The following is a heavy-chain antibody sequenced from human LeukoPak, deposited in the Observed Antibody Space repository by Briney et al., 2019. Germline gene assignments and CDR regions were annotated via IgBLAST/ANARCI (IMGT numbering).Heavy chain of an antibody. Sequence: SETLSLTCTVSGASTSSSRYYWDWVRQAPGKGLEWIGCFYYNGNTFYNPSLKKRVTVSVDTSKDQFSLELSSVTAADTAVYYCASRGAVTWATGETVWGLGTMVAVSS. J-gene: IGHJ3*01. CDR1: GASTSSSRYY. V-gene: IGHV4-39*01. CDR3: ASRGAVTWATGETV. D-gene: IGHD3-10*01. CDR2: FYYNGNT.